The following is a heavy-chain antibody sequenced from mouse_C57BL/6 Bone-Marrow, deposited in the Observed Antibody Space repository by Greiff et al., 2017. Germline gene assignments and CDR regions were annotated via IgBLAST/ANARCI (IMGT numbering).Heavy chain of an antibody. D-gene: IGHD2-4*01. CDR1: GYTFTSYT. V-gene: IGHV1-4*01. CDR3: AGNDYDGY. CDR2: INPSSGYT. J-gene: IGHJ2*01. Sequence: VQLQQSGAELARPGASVKMSCKASGYTFTSYTMHWVKQRPGQGLEWIGYINPSSGYTKYNQKFKDKATLTADKSSSTAYMQLSSLTSEDSAVYYCAGNDYDGYWGQGTTLTVSS.